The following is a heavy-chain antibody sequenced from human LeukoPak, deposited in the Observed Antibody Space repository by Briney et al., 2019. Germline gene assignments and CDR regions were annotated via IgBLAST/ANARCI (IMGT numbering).Heavy chain of an antibody. CDR1: GFTFSSYS. V-gene: IGHV3-21*01. Sequence: PGGSLRLSCAASGFTFSSYSMNWVRQAPGKGLEWVSSISSSSSYIYYADSVKGRFTISRDNAKNSLYLQMNSLRAEDTAVYYCARFRSPHATAMIVVVPAVSDYWGQGTLVTVSS. CDR3: ARFRSPHATAMIVVVPAVSDY. D-gene: IGHD2-2*01. CDR2: ISSSSSYI. J-gene: IGHJ4*02.